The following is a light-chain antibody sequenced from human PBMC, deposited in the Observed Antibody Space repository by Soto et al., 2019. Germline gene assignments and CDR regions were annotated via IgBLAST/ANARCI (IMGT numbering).Light chain of an antibody. CDR1: SSDGGGYNY. Sequence: QSALTQRPPVSGSRGQSITIFCTENSSDGGGYNYVSWYQQHPGKAPKLMIYDVSNRPSGVSNRFSGSKSGNTASLTISGLQAEDEADYYCSSYTSSSTLLYVFGTGTKLTVL. CDR2: DVS. J-gene: IGLJ1*01. CDR3: SSYTSSSTLLYV. V-gene: IGLV2-14*01.